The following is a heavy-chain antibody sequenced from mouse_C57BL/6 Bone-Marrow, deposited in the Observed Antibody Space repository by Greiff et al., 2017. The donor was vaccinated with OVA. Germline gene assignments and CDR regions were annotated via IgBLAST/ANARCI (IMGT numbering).Heavy chain of an antibody. CDR2: IYPGSGST. V-gene: IGHV1-55*01. Sequence: VQLQQSGAELVKPGASVKMSCKASGYTFTSYWITWVKQRPGQGLEWIGDIYPGSGSTNYNEKFKSKATLTVDTSSSTAYMQLSSLTSEDSAVYYCARSTFTTDVGFDYWGQGTTRTVSS. D-gene: IGHD1-1*01. CDR3: ARSTFTTDVGFDY. CDR1: GYTFTSYW. J-gene: IGHJ2*01.